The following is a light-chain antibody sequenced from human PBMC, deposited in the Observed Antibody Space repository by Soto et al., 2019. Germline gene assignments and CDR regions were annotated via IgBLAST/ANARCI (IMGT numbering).Light chain of an antibody. V-gene: IGLV2-23*01. CDR3: CLYVGATTYV. Sequence: QSALARPASVSGSPGQSITISCTGASGYVGTYSLVSLYQQHPGKAPKVVIYEGHKRPSGVPDRFSGSTSVNTASLTISGLQTGDEADYYCCLYVGATTYVFGTGTKVTVL. CDR1: SGYVGTYSL. CDR2: EGH. J-gene: IGLJ1*01.